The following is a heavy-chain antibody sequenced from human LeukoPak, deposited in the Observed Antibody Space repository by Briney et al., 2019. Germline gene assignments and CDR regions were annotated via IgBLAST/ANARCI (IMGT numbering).Heavy chain of an antibody. CDR3: ATKGGNLGYCSSTSCPLLGY. CDR1: GFTFSSYA. Sequence: PGGSLRLSCAASGFTFSSYAMSWVRQAPGKGLEWVSAISDSGGSTYYADSVKGRFTISRDNSKNTLYLQMNSLRAEDTAVYYCATKGGNLGYCSSTSCPLLGYWGQGTLVTVSS. CDR2: ISDSGGST. J-gene: IGHJ4*02. V-gene: IGHV3-23*01. D-gene: IGHD2-2*01.